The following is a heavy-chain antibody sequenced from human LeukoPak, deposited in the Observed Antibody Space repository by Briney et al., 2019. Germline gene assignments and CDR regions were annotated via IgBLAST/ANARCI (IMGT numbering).Heavy chain of an antibody. Sequence: ASVKVSCKASGYTFNHHGISWVRQAPGQGPEWLGWISAYNGDTIYAQTFQGRLTLTTESSATTAYMELRSLTSDDTAVYYCARDPSNTSGRFQYFDVWGRGSLVTVS. J-gene: IGHJ2*01. V-gene: IGHV1-18*01. D-gene: IGHD6-19*01. CDR2: ISAYNGDT. CDR1: GYTFNHHG. CDR3: ARDPSNTSGRFQYFDV.